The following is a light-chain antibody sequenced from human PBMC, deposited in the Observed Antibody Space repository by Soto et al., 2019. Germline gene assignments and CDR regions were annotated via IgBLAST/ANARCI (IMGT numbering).Light chain of an antibody. J-gene: IGKJ3*01. V-gene: IGKV3-20*01. CDR3: QQDDSSPST. Sequence: EIVLTQSPGTLSLSPGERATLSCRASQSVSSSFLAWYQQKPGQAPRLLIYGASSRATGIPDRFSGSGSGTYFTLTIIRLEPEDFAVYYCQQDDSSPSTFGPGTKVDIK. CDR1: QSVSSSF. CDR2: GAS.